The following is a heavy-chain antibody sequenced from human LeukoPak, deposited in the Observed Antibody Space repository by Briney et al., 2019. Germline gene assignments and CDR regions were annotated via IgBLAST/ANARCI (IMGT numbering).Heavy chain of an antibody. CDR2: INTNTGNP. CDR1: GYTFTSYA. Sequence: ASVKVSCKASGYTFTSYAMNWVRQAPGQGLEWMGWINTNTGNPTYAQGFTGRFVFSLDTSVSTAYLQISSLKAEDTAVYYCARVVSDYYYYGMDVWGQGTTVTVSS. J-gene: IGHJ6*02. D-gene: IGHD1-14*01. V-gene: IGHV7-4-1*02. CDR3: ARVVSDYYYYGMDV.